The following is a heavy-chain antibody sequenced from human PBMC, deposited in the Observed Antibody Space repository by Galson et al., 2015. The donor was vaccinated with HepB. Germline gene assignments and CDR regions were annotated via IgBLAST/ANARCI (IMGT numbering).Heavy chain of an antibody. D-gene: IGHD3-10*01. V-gene: IGHV3-23*01. CDR3: AKGSGSYYLFYFDY. J-gene: IGHJ4*02. Sequence: SLRLSCAASGFTFSSYAMSWVRQAPGKGLEWVSTISGSGGSTFHADSVKGRFTMFRDNSRNTLDLQMNSLRAEDTAVYYCAKGSGSYYLFYFDYWGQGTLVTVSS. CDR2: ISGSGGST. CDR1: GFTFSSYA.